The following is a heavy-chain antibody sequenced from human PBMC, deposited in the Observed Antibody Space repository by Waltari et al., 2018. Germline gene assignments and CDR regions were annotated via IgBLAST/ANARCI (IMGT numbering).Heavy chain of an antibody. CDR2: ISSDSVSK. V-gene: IGHV3-30*15. D-gene: IGHD3-22*01. Sequence: QVQLVESGGGVVQPGTSLRLSCPVSGLTFGHYVLHWVRQAPGKGLEWLAIISSDSVSKFYAESVNGRFTISRDNSKNTMYLEMSALTLEDTAVYYCAGPWGYYSDDGHYLDYWGPGTQVFVSP. J-gene: IGHJ4*02. CDR1: GLTFGHYV. CDR3: AGPWGYYSDDGHYLDY.